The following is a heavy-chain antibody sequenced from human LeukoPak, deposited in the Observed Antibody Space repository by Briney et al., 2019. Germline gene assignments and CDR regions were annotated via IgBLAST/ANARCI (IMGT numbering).Heavy chain of an antibody. CDR2: IYHSGST. Sequence: SETLSLTCTVSGYSISSGYYWGWIRQPPGKGLEWIGSIYHSGSTYYNPSLKSRVTISVDTSKNQFPLKLSSVTAADTAVYYCARQEVYCSSTSCYARGYSYGTFFDYWGQGTLVTVSS. CDR3: ARQEVYCSSTSCYARGYSYGTFFDY. J-gene: IGHJ4*02. D-gene: IGHD2-2*01. CDR1: GYSISSGYY. V-gene: IGHV4-38-2*02.